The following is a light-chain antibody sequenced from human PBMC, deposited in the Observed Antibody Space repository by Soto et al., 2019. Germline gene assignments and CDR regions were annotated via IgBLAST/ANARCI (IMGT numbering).Light chain of an antibody. CDR3: QQSYYTPRT. CDR2: AAS. Sequence: DIQMTQFPSSLSASIGDRVTIICRASQSISGFLNWYQQKPGKAPKLLIYAASTLQSGVPSRFSGSGSGTDFTLTISSLQPEDFATYYCQQSYYTPRTFGQGTKVEIK. V-gene: IGKV1-39*01. J-gene: IGKJ1*01. CDR1: QSISGF.